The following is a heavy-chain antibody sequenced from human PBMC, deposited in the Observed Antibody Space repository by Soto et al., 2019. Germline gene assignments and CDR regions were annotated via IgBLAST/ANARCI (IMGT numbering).Heavy chain of an antibody. J-gene: IGHJ6*02. Sequence: QVQLVQSGAEVKKPGSSVKISCKASGGTFRTNAFSWVRQAPGQGLEWMGGIIPIFPTPDYPQKFQGRVTXTXDXXTNTTYMELSSLRSEDTATYYCAKDKDRQQLGGNYYYIMDVWGQGTTVTVSS. CDR2: IIPIFPTP. CDR3: AKDKDRQQLGGNYYYIMDV. V-gene: IGHV1-69*05. D-gene: IGHD3-10*01. CDR1: GGTFRTNA.